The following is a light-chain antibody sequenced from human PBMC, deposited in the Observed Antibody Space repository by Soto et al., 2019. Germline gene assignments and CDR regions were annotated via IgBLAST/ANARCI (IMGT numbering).Light chain of an antibody. CDR1: QSISSK. CDR3: QQYNSWLSWT. CDR2: GAV. V-gene: IGKV3D-15*01. J-gene: IGKJ1*01. Sequence: EVVMTQSRDVLAVSPGETATLSCRASQSISSKLAWYQQKPGQAPRLLIYGAVTRATGIPARFSGSGSSTDFTLTISSLQSEDCAVYYCQQYNSWLSWTFGQGTKVEIK.